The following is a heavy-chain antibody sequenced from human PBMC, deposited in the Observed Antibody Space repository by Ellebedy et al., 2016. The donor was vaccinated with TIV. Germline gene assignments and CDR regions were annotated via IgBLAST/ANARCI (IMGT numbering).Heavy chain of an antibody. Sequence: MPSETLSLTCAISGDSVSSNSATWNWIRQSPSGGLEWLGRTYYRSKWYNENAVSVKSRITINPDTSKNQFSLQLNSVTPEDTAVYYCARHVAREGYNRWGQGTLVTVSS. J-gene: IGHJ4*02. V-gene: IGHV6-1*01. CDR1: GDSVSSNSAT. CDR3: ARHVAREGYNR. D-gene: IGHD5-24*01. CDR2: TYYRSKWYN.